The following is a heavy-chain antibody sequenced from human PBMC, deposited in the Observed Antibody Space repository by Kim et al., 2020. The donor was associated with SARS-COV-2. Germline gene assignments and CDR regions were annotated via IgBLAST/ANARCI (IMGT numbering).Heavy chain of an antibody. CDR2: IKSKGYGGTT. D-gene: IGHD6-19*01. CDR3: TTAFSGWYEGQFYYYNTDGMDV. Sequence: GGSLRLSCAASGFTFSDTWMGWVRQAPGKGLEWVGRIKSKGYGGTTDYTAPVKGRFTISRDDSKNTLYLQMNTLETEDTAVYYCTTAFSGWYEGQFYYYNTDGMDVWGQGTTVIVSS. CDR1: GFTFSDTW. J-gene: IGHJ6*02. V-gene: IGHV3-15*01.